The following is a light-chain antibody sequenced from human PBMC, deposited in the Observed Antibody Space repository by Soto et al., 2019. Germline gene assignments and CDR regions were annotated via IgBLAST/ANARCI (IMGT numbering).Light chain of an antibody. CDR1: EIVSGK. J-gene: IGKJ1*01. CDR3: PQRQSWPRT. CDR2: AAS. V-gene: IGKV3-11*01. Sequence: MTQSPATLSVSPWERAALSCMASEIVSGKLAWYQQKPGQAPRLLINAASNRAAGIPARFSGSGSETDFTLTISDVEPEDFAVYYCPQRQSWPRTFGQGTKADI.